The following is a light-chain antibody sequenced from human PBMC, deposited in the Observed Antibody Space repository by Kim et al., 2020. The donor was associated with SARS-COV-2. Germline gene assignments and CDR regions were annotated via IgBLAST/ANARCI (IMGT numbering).Light chain of an antibody. Sequence: ASGENVVTITRRTSQDNRYVVGWYQQTPRAAPLLLFSASSILRGGVPTSFSGSGAGTESPLTISRLPPEDSATYFCLQHNTPPITFGQGTRLEIK. CDR1: QDNRYV. CDR3: LQHNTPPIT. V-gene: IGKV1-17*01. CDR2: ASS. J-gene: IGKJ5*01.